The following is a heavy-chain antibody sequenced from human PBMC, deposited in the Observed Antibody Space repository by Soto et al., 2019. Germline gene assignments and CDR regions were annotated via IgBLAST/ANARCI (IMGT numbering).Heavy chain of an antibody. CDR2: ISSSGSTI. CDR3: ARSTRGWELLFYYGMDV. D-gene: IGHD1-26*01. V-gene: IGHV3-11*01. Sequence: PGGSLRLSCAASGFTFSDYYMSWIRQAPGKGLEWVSYISSSGSTIYYADSVKGRFTISRDNAKNSLYLQMNSLRAEDTAVYYCARSTRGWELLFYYGMDVWGQGTTVTVSS. J-gene: IGHJ6*02. CDR1: GFTFSDYY.